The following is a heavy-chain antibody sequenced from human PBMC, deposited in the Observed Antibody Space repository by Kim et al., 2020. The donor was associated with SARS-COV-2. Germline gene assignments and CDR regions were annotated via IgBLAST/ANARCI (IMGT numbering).Heavy chain of an antibody. CDR3: ARLQWFGEGRAFDI. V-gene: IGHV5-10-1*01. J-gene: IGHJ3*02. Sequence: SPSFQGHVTISADKSISTAYLQWSSLKASDTAMYYCARLQWFGEGRAFDIWGQGTMVTVSS. D-gene: IGHD3-10*01.